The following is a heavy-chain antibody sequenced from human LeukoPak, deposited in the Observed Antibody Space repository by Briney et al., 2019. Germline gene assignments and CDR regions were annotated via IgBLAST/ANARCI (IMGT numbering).Heavy chain of an antibody. CDR3: ARGAYYYDSSGYNWYFDL. D-gene: IGHD3-22*01. CDR1: GGSISRYY. CDR2: IYDSGST. Sequence: SETLSLTCTVSGGSISRYYWSWIRQPPGKGLEWIGYIYDSGSTNYNPSLKSRVTISVDTSKKQFSLNLSSVTAADTAVYYCARGAYYYDSSGYNWYFDLWGRGTLVTVSS. J-gene: IGHJ2*01. V-gene: IGHV4-59*01.